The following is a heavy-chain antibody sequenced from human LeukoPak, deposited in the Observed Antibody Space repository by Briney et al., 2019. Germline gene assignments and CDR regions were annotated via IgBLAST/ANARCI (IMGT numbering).Heavy chain of an antibody. CDR1: GFTFSSYW. V-gene: IGHV3-7*04. CDR3: ARDEHQFYHASSGRFDY. Sequence: GGSLRLSCAASGFTFSSYWMSWVRRAPGKGLEWVANIKQDGSEKYYVDSVKGRFTISRDNAKNSLYLQMNSMRAEDTAVYYCARDEHQFYHASSGRFDYWGQGILVTVSS. D-gene: IGHD3-22*01. J-gene: IGHJ4*02. CDR2: IKQDGSEK.